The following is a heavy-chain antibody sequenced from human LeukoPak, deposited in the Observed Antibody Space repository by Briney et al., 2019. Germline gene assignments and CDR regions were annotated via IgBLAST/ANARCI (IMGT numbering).Heavy chain of an antibody. CDR2: VYSSGST. J-gene: IGHJ2*01. CDR3: ARHYCGGDCYTRWYFDL. D-gene: IGHD2-21*02. CDR1: GVSICHYY. V-gene: IGHV4-4*07. Sequence: PSETLSLTCTESGVSICHYYWNWVRQPAGKGLEWIGRVYSSGSTNYNPSLKSRVTMSVDTSKNQFSLKLSSVTAADTAMYYCARHYCGGDCYTRWYFDLWGRGTLVTVSS.